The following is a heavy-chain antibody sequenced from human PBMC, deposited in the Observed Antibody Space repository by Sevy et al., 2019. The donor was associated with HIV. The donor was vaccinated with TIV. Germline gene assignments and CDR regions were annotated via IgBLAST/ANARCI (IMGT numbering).Heavy chain of an antibody. D-gene: IGHD3-3*01. CDR3: ARGKHVSDYYGSFDY. CDR1: GFTFSNAW. J-gene: IGHJ4*02. Sequence: GESLKLSCAASGFTFSNAWMSWVRQAPGKGLEWVSVIWLTGATYYADSVKGRFTISRDNSKNTVYLDMNSLRAEDTAVYYCARGKHVSDYYGSFDYWGQGTLVTVSS. CDR2: IWLTGAT. V-gene: IGHV3-53*01.